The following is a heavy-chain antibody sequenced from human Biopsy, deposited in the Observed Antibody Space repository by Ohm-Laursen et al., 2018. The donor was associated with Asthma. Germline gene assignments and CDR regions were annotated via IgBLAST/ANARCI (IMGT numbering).Heavy chain of an antibody. CDR2: ISGSGGST. D-gene: IGHD3-3*01. Sequence: SLGLSCAASGFTFSSYAMSWVRQAPGKGLEWVSAISGSGGSTYYADSVKGRFTISRDNSKNTLYLQMNSLRAEDTAVYYCARSIYDFWSGYYGMDVWGQGTTVTVSS. CDR1: GFTFSSYA. V-gene: IGHV3-23*01. J-gene: IGHJ6*02. CDR3: ARSIYDFWSGYYGMDV.